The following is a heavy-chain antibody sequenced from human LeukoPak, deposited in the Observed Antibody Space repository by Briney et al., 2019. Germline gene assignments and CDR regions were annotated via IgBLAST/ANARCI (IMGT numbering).Heavy chain of an antibody. Sequence: PGGSLRLSCAASGFTFSSYSMNWARQAPGKGLEWVSYICPGSNTIYYADSVNGRFTGSTYNAKTSLYLQINSLRDEATAVYYSARAAYSSSPDYWGQGTLVTVSS. J-gene: IGHJ4*02. V-gene: IGHV3-48*02. CDR2: ICPGSNTI. D-gene: IGHD6-13*01. CDR3: ARAAYSSSPDY. CDR1: GFTFSSYS.